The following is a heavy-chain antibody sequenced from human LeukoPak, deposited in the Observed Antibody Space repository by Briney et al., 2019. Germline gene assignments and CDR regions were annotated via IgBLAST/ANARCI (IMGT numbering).Heavy chain of an antibody. CDR3: ARDCSFVVVTAGGNWFDP. V-gene: IGHV4-61*02. CDR1: GGSISSGSYY. Sequence: SQTLSLTCTVSGGSISSGSYYWSWIRQPAGKGLEWIGRIYTSGSTNYNPSLKSRVSISVDTSKNQFSLKLSSVTAADTAVYYCARDCSFVVVTAGGNWFDPWGQGTLVTVSS. CDR2: IYTSGST. J-gene: IGHJ5*02. D-gene: IGHD2-21*02.